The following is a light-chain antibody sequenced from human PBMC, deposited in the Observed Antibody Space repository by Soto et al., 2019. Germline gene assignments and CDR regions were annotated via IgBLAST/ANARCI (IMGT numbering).Light chain of an antibody. CDR3: QSYDSSLSGYV. J-gene: IGLJ1*01. Sequence: QSALTQPASVSGSPGQSITISCTGTSGDVGTYNLVSWYQQHPGRAPKLIIFEVNKRPLGVSNRLSGSKSGNTASLAISGLQAEDEADYYCQSYDSSLSGYVFGTGTKLTVL. CDR1: SGDVGTYNL. CDR2: EVN. V-gene: IGLV2-23*02.